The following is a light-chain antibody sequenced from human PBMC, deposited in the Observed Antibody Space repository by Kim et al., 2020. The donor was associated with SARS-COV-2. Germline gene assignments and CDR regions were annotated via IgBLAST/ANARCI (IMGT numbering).Light chain of an antibody. CDR3: QQLNSYPRLT. CDR1: QGISNY. J-gene: IGKJ4*01. CDR2: AAS. V-gene: IGKV1-9*01. Sequence: SVGDRVTIPCRASQGISNYLAWYQQKPGKAPKLLMYAASTLQSGVPSRFSGSGSGTEFTLTISNLQPEDFATYYCQQLNSYPRLTFGGGTKVDIK.